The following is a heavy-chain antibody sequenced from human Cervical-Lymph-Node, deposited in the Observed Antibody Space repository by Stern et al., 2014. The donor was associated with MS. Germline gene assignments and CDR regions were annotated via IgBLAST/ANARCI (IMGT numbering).Heavy chain of an antibody. CDR3: ARDGQNYAFDI. CDR1: GFTFSPYG. V-gene: IGHV3-33*01. Sequence: VQLVESGGGVVQPGTSLRLSCTASGFTFSPYGVHWVRQAPGKGLEWVAILWHDGSNEYYGDSVKGRFTIARDNSRSTQYLQMNSLRPEDTAMYYCARDGQNYAFDIWGQGTMVTVSS. J-gene: IGHJ3*02. CDR2: LWHDGSNE. D-gene: IGHD1-7*01.